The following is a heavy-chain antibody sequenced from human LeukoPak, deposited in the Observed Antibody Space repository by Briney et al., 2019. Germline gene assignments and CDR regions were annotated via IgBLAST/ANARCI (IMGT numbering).Heavy chain of an antibody. V-gene: IGHV3-23*01. Sequence: LPGGSLRLSCAASGFTFNIYAMSWVRLAPGKGLQWVASMCGGAGCTYYADSVKGRITISRDNSKNTLYLQMNSLRAEDTAIYYCARDRPNYHESNGHYYQRDGDHWGQGTLVTVSS. CDR3: ARDRPNYHESNGHYYQRDGDH. CDR1: GFTFNIYA. D-gene: IGHD3-22*01. J-gene: IGHJ5*02. CDR2: MCGGAGCT.